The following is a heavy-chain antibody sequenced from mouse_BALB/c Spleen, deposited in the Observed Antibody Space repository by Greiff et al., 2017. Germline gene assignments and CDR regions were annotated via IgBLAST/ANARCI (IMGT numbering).Heavy chain of an antibody. CDR1: GFNIKDTY. D-gene: IGHD1-2*01. J-gene: IGHJ4*01. CDR3: ARWEAATSYAMDY. V-gene: IGHV14-3*02. Sequence: EVQLQQSGAELVKPGASVKLSCTASGFNIKDTYMHWVKQRPEQGLEWIGRIDPANGNTKYDPKFQGKATITADTSSNTAYLQLSSLTSEDTAVYYCARWEAATSYAMDYWGQGTSVTVSS. CDR2: IDPANGNT.